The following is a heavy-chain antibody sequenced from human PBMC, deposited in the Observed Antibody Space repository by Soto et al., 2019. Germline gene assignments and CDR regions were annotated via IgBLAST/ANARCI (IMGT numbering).Heavy chain of an antibody. D-gene: IGHD6-19*01. V-gene: IGHV3-74*01. Sequence: EVQLVESGGGLVQPGGSLRLSCAASGFTFSNYWMHWVRQAPGEGLVWVSRIKGDGSSTSDADSVRGRFTISRDNAKNTVYLQMTSLRAEDTAVYYCASHVSQWRENTFDYGGQGTLVTVSS. CDR1: GFTFSNYW. J-gene: IGHJ4*02. CDR3: ASHVSQWRENTFDY. CDR2: IKGDGSST.